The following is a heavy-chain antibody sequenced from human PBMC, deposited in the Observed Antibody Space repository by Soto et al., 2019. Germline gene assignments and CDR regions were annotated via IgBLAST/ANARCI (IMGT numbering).Heavy chain of an antibody. V-gene: IGHV4-59*01. CDR3: ARADFWSGYYAFDP. J-gene: IGHJ5*02. D-gene: IGHD3-3*01. CDR1: GGSISSYY. Sequence: SETLSLTCTVSGGSISSYYWSWIRQPPGKGLEWIGYIYYSGSTNYNPSLKSRVTISVDTSKNQFSLKLSSVTAADTAVYYCARADFWSGYYAFDPWGQGIMVTVSS. CDR2: IYYSGST.